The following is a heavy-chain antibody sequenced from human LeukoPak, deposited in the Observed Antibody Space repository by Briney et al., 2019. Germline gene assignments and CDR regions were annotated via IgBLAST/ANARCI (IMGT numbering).Heavy chain of an antibody. CDR2: ISYRGST. V-gene: IGHV4-59*08. CDR1: GGSTSSDH. Sequence: SDTLSLTCTVSGGSTSSDHWSCIRQPPEKGLEWIGCISYRGSTYYNPSLKSRVTISLDTSKKHFSLKLTSVTAADTGVYYCARGRGLGVISPYSDSWGEGTLVTVSS. J-gene: IGHJ4*02. CDR3: ARGRGLGVISPYSDS. D-gene: IGHD3-16*02.